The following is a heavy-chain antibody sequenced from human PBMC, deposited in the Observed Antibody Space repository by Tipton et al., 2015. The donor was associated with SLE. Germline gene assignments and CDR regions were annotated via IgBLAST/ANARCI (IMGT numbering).Heavy chain of an antibody. D-gene: IGHD3-16*01. CDR1: GGSINSGSYY. V-gene: IGHV4-61*02. Sequence: TLSLTCTVSGGSINSGSYYWSWIRQPAGKGLEWIGRIYTSGSTNYNPSLKSRVTTSVDTSKNQFSLKLSSVTAADTAVYYCARFGVILDAFDIRGQGTMVTVSS. CDR2: IYTSGST. CDR3: ARFGVILDAFDI. J-gene: IGHJ3*02.